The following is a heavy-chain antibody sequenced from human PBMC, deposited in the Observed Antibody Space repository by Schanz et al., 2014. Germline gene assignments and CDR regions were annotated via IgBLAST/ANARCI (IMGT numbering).Heavy chain of an antibody. Sequence: QVPLVQSGVEVKKPGASVKVSCKASGYTFTDYHIHWVRQAPGQGLEWMGRINPNSGGTNFAQKFQGRVTVTRDTSISTAYMELGSLRFDDPAVYYCAREGTIIRGLTGWFDPWGQGTLVTVSS. CDR2: INPNSGGT. CDR1: GYTFTDYH. J-gene: IGHJ5*02. V-gene: IGHV1-2*06. D-gene: IGHD3-10*01. CDR3: AREGTIIRGLTGWFDP.